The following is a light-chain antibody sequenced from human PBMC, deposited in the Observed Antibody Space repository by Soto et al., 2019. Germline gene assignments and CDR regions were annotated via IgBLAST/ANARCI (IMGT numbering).Light chain of an antibody. Sequence: DIQMTQSPSSVSASVGDRITSTCRTSQDIGGRLAWFQQKPGKAPQFLIYDASNLHDGVPSRFSGSGSGTEFTLTISGLQPDDFASYYCQQYYSSWTFGQGTKVDIK. CDR2: DAS. J-gene: IGKJ1*01. CDR1: QDIGGR. V-gene: IGKV1-5*01. CDR3: QQYYSSWT.